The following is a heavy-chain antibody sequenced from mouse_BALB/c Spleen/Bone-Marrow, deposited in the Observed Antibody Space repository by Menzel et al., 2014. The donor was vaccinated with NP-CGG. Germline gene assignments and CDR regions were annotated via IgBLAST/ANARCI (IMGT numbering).Heavy chain of an antibody. CDR3: ARSPY. Sequence: QVQLQQSGAELMKPGASVKISCKATGYTFSSYWIERVKQRPGHGLEWIGEILPGSGTTNFNEKFKGKATFTADTSSNTAYMQLSNLTSEDSAVYYCARSPYWGQGTLVTVSA. J-gene: IGHJ3*01. V-gene: IGHV1-9*01. CDR2: ILPGSGTT. CDR1: GYTFSSYW.